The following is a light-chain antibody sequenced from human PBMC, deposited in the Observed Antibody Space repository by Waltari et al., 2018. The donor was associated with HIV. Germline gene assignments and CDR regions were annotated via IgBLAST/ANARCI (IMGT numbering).Light chain of an antibody. Sequence: QTVVTQEPSFSVSPGGTVTLTCGLSSGSVSSRYYPSWYQKTPGLPPRIPIYDTNTRSSGVPDRFSGAILGKKAALTITGAQSDDESDYYCLLYVGTGIWVFGGGTKLTVL. CDR1: SGSVSSRYY. CDR2: DTN. J-gene: IGLJ3*02. CDR3: LLYVGTGIWV. V-gene: IGLV8-61*01.